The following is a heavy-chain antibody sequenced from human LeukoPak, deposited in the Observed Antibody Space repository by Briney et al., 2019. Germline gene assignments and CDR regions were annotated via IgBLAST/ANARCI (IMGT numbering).Heavy chain of an antibody. CDR3: ASAPAYESRGYYPWYFDY. J-gene: IGHJ4*02. Sequence: GGSLRLSCAASGFTFSSYSMNWVRQAPGKGLEWVSSISTSSRYIYYADSVKGRFTISRDNAKNSLYLQMNSLRAEDTAVYYCASAPAYESRGYYPWYFDYWGQGTLVTVSS. CDR2: ISTSSRYI. D-gene: IGHD3-22*01. V-gene: IGHV3-21*01. CDR1: GFTFSSYS.